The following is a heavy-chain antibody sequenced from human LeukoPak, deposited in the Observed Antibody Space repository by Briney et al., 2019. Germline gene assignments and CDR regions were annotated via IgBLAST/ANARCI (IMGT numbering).Heavy chain of an antibody. CDR1: GGSISSYY. V-gene: IGHV4-59*01. CDR2: IYYSGSN. J-gene: IGHJ3*02. CDR3: ARSSSSYDAFDI. Sequence: SETLSLTCTVSGGSISSYYWSWIRQPPGKGLEWIGYIYYSGSNNYNPSLKSRVTISVDTSKNHFSLKLSSVTAADTAVYYCARSSSSYDAFDIWGQGTMVTVSS. D-gene: IGHD6-13*01.